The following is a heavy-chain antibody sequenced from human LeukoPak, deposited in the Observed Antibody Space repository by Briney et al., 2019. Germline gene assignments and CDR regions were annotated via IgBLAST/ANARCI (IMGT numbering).Heavy chain of an antibody. Sequence: ASVKVSCKASGYTFTDYHFHWVRQAPGQGLERMGFVDPKTGATNYAQKFEGRVTMTRDTSISTACMELTSLRSDDSALYFCARLALSPTLDYWGQGTLVTVSS. CDR3: ARLALSPTLDY. CDR1: GYTFTDYH. J-gene: IGHJ4*02. CDR2: VDPKTGAT. D-gene: IGHD5/OR15-5a*01. V-gene: IGHV1-2*02.